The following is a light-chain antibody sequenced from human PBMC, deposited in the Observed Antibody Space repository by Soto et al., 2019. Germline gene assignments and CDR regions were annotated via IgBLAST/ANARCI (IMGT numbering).Light chain of an antibody. J-gene: IGLJ2*01. CDR3: CSYAGSYPSGV. CDR2: DVS. V-gene: IGLV2-11*01. Sequence: QSVLTQPRSVSGSPGQSVTISCTGTSSDVGGYNYVSWYQQHPGKAPKLMIYDVSKRPSGVPDRFSGSKSGNTASLTISGLQADDEADYYCCSYAGSYPSGVFGGGTKLTVL. CDR1: SSDVGGYNY.